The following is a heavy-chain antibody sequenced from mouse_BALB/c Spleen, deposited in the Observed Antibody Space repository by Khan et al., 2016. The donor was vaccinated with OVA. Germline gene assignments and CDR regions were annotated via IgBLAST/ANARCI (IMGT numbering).Heavy chain of an antibody. D-gene: IGHD2-14*01. CDR3: VRSGAYYRYDGYVDV. V-gene: IGHV1-4*01. Sequence: QVQLQQSGAELARPGASVKMSCKASGYTFTSYTMHWVKQRPGQGLEWIGYINPSNGYTNYNQKFKDKATLTAAKSSSTAYMQLNSLTSEDSAVYYCVRSGAYYRYDGYVDVWGAGTTVTVSS. CDR1: GYTFTSYT. J-gene: IGHJ1*01. CDR2: INPSNGYT.